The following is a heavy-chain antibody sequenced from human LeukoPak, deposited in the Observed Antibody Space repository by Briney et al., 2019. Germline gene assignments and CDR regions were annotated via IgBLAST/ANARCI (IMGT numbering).Heavy chain of an antibody. CDR1: GGSISSYY. D-gene: IGHD3-10*01. CDR2: IYYSGST. V-gene: IGHV4-59*01. Sequence: SETLSLTCTVSGGSISSYYWSWIRQPPVKGLEWIGYIYYSGSTNYNPSLKSRVTISVDTSKNQFSLKLSSVTAADTAVYYCARAKDDSLLWFGETLYYYGMDVWGQGTTVTVSS. J-gene: IGHJ6*02. CDR3: ARAKDDSLLWFGETLYYYGMDV.